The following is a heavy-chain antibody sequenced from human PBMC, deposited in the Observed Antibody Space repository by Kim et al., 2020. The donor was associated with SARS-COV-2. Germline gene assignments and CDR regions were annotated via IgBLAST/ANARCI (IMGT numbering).Heavy chain of an antibody. CDR3: AKQAGFSHNYHMDV. J-gene: IGHJ6*03. CDR2: ISVSGGYT. Sequence: GGSLRLSCAASGFTFSSYAMSWVRQAPGKGLEWVSTISVSGGYTYHADTVKGRFTISRDNFKKTLYLQMNSLRAEEKAVYSCAKQAGFSHNYHMDVWGKG. V-gene: IGHV3-23*01. D-gene: IGHD6-13*01. CDR1: GFTFSSYA.